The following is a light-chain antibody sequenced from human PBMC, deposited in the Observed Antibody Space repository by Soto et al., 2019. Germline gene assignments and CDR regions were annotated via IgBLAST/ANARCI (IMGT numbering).Light chain of an antibody. CDR1: QSISSY. Sequence: DIQMTQSPSSLSASVGDRVTITCRASQSISSYLNCYQQKPGKAPKLLIYAASTLQSGVPSRFSGSGSGTDFTLTISSLQPEDFATYYCQQVNGYPRDITFGGGTRVEIK. CDR2: AAS. J-gene: IGKJ4*01. V-gene: IGKV1-39*01. CDR3: QQVNGYPRDIT.